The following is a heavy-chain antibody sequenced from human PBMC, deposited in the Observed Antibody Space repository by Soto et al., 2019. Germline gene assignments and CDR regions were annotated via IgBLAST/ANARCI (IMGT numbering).Heavy chain of an antibody. CDR3: AADSSSSAWYFDL. V-gene: IGHV1-58*01. J-gene: IGHJ2*01. CDR2: IVVGSGNT. CDR1: GFTYTRSA. Sequence: ASVKGSCKTSGFTYTRSAVRWVRQARGQRLEWIGWIVVGSGNTNYAQKFQERVTITRDMSTSTAYMELSSLRSEDTAVYYCAADSSSSAWYFDLWGRGTLVTVSS. D-gene: IGHD6-6*01.